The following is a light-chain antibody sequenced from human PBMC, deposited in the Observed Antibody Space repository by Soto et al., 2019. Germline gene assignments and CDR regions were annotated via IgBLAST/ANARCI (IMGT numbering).Light chain of an antibody. CDR3: QSYDNSLSGSRV. J-gene: IGLJ2*01. Sequence: QAVVTQPPSVSGAPGQRVTISCTGSSSNIGAGYDVHWYQQLPGTAPKLLIFGNNNRPSGVPDRFSGSKSGTSASLAITGLQAGDEADYYCQSYDNSLSGSRVFGGGTKVTVL. V-gene: IGLV1-40*01. CDR1: SSNIGAGYD. CDR2: GNN.